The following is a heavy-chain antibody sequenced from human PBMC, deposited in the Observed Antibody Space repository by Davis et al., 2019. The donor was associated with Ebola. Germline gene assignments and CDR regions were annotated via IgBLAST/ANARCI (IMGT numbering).Heavy chain of an antibody. CDR3: ARVRSPAYFDY. V-gene: IGHV3-23*01. D-gene: IGHD2-15*01. Sequence: AISGSGGSTYYADSVKGRFTISRDNSKNTLYLQMGSLRVEDMAVYYCARVRSPAYFDYWGQGTLVTVSS. CDR2: ISGSGGST. J-gene: IGHJ4*02.